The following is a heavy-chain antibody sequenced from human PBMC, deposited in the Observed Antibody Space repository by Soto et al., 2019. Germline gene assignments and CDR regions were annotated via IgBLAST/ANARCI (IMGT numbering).Heavy chain of an antibody. Sequence: SETLSLTCTVSGGSISNYYWSWIRQPPGKGLEWIGYIYYSGSTNYNPSLKSRVTISVDTSKNQFSLKLSPVTAADTAVYYCARVQIRDYYFDYWGQGTLVTVSS. D-gene: IGHD4-17*01. CDR1: GGSISNYY. CDR2: IYYSGST. J-gene: IGHJ4*02. V-gene: IGHV4-59*01. CDR3: ARVQIRDYYFDY.